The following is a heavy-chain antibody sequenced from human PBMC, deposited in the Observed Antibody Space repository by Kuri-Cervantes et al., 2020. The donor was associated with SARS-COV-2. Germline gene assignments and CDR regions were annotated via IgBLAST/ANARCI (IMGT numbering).Heavy chain of an antibody. CDR1: GGSFSGYY. J-gene: IGHJ4*02. Sequence: SETLSLTCAVYGGSFSGYYWSWIRQPPGKGLEWIGYIYYSGSTNYNPSLKSRVTISVDTSKNQFSLKLSSVTAADTAVYYCARDQGYDSGSYYGFDYWGQGTLVTVSS. CDR3: ARDQGYDSGSYYGFDY. CDR2: IYYSGST. D-gene: IGHD1-26*01. V-gene: IGHV4-59*01.